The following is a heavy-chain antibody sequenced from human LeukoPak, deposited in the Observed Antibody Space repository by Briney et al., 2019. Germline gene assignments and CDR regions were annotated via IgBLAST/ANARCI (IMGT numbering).Heavy chain of an antibody. D-gene: IGHD3-22*01. J-gene: IGHJ4*02. V-gene: IGHV3-9*01. Sequence: GGSLRLSCVASGFTFHDYGIHWVRQAPGKGLEWVSGISWNSRSIGYADSVKGRFTFSRDNAKNSLYLQMNSLRVEDTAFYYCAEDSSSGYYRHSDYWGQGIQNTVSS. CDR1: GFTFHDYG. CDR2: ISWNSRSI. CDR3: AEDSSSGYYRHSDY.